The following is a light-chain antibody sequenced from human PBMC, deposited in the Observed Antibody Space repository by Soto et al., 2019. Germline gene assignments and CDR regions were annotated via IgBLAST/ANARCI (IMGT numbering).Light chain of an antibody. Sequence: QAVLTQPPSVSGAPGQRVTISCTGNNSNLGAGYDVHWYQQLPGAAPKLVIFGNRNRSSGVPERFSGSKSGTSASLAITGLQAEDEADYSCQAYDYSLTAVVFCGGTKVTVL. V-gene: IGLV1-40*01. CDR3: QAYDYSLTAVV. CDR2: GNR. CDR1: NSNLGAGYD. J-gene: IGLJ3*02.